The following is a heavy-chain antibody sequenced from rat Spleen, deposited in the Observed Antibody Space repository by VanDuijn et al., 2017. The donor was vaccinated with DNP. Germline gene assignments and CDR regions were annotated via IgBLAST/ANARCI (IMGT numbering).Heavy chain of an antibody. V-gene: IGHV5-29*01. Sequence: EVQLVESGGGLVQPGRSLKVSCAASGFTFNNYGMAWVRQAPKKGLEWVATIIYDGSRTYYRDSVKGRFTISRDNARSTLYLQMDGLRSEDTAPYYCARVQLCYYALDAWGQGTSVTVSS. D-gene: IGHD1-10*01. CDR2: IIYDGSRT. CDR3: ARVQLCYYALDA. J-gene: IGHJ4*01. CDR1: GFTFNNYG.